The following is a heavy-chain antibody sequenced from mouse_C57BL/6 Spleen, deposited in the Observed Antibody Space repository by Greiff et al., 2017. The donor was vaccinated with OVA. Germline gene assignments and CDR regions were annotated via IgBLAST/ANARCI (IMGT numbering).Heavy chain of an antibody. J-gene: IGHJ3*01. Sequence: EVKVVESGGGLVKPGGSLKLSCAASGFTFSDYGMHWVRQAPEKGLEWVAYISSGSSTIYYADTVKGRFTISRDNAKNTLFLQMTSLRSEDTAMYYCASGYYYGSSLFAYWGQGTLVTVSA. CDR3: ASGYYYGSSLFAY. D-gene: IGHD1-1*01. CDR2: ISSGSSTI. V-gene: IGHV5-17*01. CDR1: GFTFSDYG.